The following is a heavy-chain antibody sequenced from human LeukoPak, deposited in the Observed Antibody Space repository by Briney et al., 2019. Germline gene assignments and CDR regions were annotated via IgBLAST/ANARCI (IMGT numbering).Heavy chain of an antibody. Sequence: PGGSLRLSCAASGFTFSSYAMRWVRQAPGKGLECVSAISASDGSKYYVSSVKGGFTTSRDNYKHTLYLQMNGLTAEDTAVYYCPNDDCSGSSCQTHDYWGQGTLVTVSS. CDR3: PNDDCSGSSCQTHDY. CDR2: ISASDGSK. V-gene: IGHV3-23*01. D-gene: IGHD2-2*01. J-gene: IGHJ4*02. CDR1: GFTFSSYA.